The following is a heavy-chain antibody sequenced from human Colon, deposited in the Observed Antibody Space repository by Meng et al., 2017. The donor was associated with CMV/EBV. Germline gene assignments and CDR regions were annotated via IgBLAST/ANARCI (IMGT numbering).Heavy chain of an antibody. CDR3: ARAGDDYFDF. CDR1: ESVVSSNY. D-gene: IGHD5-24*01. Sequence: GESLKISCETSESVVSSNYISWVRQAPGKGLEWVSVISGGPGISYYADSVKGRFTISRDNSKNTLYLQMNSLKADDTAVYYCARAGDDYFDFWGQGTLVTVSS. V-gene: IGHV3-23*01. CDR2: ISGGPGIS. J-gene: IGHJ4*02.